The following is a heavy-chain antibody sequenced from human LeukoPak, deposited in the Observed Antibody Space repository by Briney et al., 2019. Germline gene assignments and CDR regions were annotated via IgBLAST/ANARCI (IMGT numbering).Heavy chain of an antibody. D-gene: IGHD1-7*01. CDR2: IRYDGSNK. V-gene: IGHV3-30*02. CDR1: GFTFSSYG. Sequence: GGSLRLSCAASGFTFSSYGMHWVRQAPGKGLEWVAFIRYDGSNKYYADSVKGRFTISRDNSKNTLYLQMNSLRAEDTAVYYCAKDRVVFNWNYAYYFDDWGQGTLVTVSS. J-gene: IGHJ4*02. CDR3: AKDRVVFNWNYAYYFDD.